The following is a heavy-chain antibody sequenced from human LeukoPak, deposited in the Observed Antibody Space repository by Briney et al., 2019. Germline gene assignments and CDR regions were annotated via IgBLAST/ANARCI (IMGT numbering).Heavy chain of an antibody. CDR3: ATLTPGIATSGTLIPAY. CDR1: GGSFSGYY. V-gene: IGHV4-34*01. J-gene: IGHJ4*01. D-gene: IGHD6-13*01. CDR2: INHSGST. Sequence: PSETLSLTCAVYGGSFSGYYWSWIRQPPGKGLEWIGEINHSGSTSYNPSLKSRVTISVDTSKNQFTLKLSSVTAADTAVYYCATLTPGIATSGTLIPAYWGHGTLVTVSS.